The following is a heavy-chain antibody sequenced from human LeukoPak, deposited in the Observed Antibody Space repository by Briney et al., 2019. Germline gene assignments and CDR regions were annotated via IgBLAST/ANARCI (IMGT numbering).Heavy chain of an antibody. D-gene: IGHD6-13*01. CDR1: GGSISNYY. J-gene: IGHJ5*02. CDR2: IFYSGST. V-gene: IGHV4-59*12. Sequence: SETLSLTCTVSGGSISNYYWNWIRKPPGKGLEWIGNIFYSGSTNYNPSLKSRVTMSVDTSKNQFSLKLSSVTAADTAVYYCARDIAAAGSDWFDPWGQGTLVTVSS. CDR3: ARDIAAAGSDWFDP.